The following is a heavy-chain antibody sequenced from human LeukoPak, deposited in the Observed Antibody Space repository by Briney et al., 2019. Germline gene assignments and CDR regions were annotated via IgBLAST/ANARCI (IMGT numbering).Heavy chain of an antibody. J-gene: IGHJ4*02. CDR2: IKQDGSQT. CDR3: ARVPVSNFAYFDS. CDR1: GFTFSSHW. Sequence: PGGSLRLSCAASGFTFSSHWMSWARQAPRQGLEKGPNIKQDGSQTNYMDSVKGRFTISRDNAKDSLYLQMNTLRAEDMAVYYCARVPVSNFAYFDSWGEGTLVTVSS. V-gene: IGHV3-7*01. D-gene: IGHD3-9*01.